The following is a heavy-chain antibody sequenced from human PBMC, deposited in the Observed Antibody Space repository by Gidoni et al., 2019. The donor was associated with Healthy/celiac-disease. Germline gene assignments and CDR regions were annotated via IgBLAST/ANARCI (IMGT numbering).Heavy chain of an antibody. Sequence: QVQLVQSGAEVKKPGPSVKVSCKAAGYPFTGYYMHWVRQAPGQGLEWMGWINPNSGGTNYAQKFQGWVTMTRDTSISTAYMELSRLRSDDTAVYYCARDRESNYDILTGDGGPGNMDVWGQGTTVTVSS. CDR3: ARDRESNYDILTGDGGPGNMDV. J-gene: IGHJ6*02. V-gene: IGHV1-2*04. CDR1: GYPFTGYY. CDR2: INPNSGGT. D-gene: IGHD3-9*01.